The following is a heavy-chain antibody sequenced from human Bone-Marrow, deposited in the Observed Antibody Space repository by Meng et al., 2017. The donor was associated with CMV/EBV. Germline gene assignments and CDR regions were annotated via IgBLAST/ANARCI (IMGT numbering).Heavy chain of an antibody. Sequence: GESLKISCAASGFTFSNYAMSWFRQAPGKGLEWVSSMSDSGEVTYYADNVKGRFTISRDTSKNTLFLQMNSLRVGDTAMYYCAKDLGKIKLTSNQVVPDYWGQGTLVTVSS. CDR1: GFTFSNYA. V-gene: IGHV3-23*01. CDR3: AKDLGKIKLTSNQVVPDY. D-gene: IGHD2-15*01. CDR2: MSDSGEVT. J-gene: IGHJ4*02.